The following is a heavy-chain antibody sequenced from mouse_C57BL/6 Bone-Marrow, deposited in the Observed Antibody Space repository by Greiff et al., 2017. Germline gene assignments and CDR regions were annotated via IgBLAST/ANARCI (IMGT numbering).Heavy chain of an antibody. CDR3: ARQSYGNPFAY. CDR1: GFTFSDYY. CDR2: ISNGGGST. D-gene: IGHD2-1*01. Sequence: EVQLVESGGGLVQPGGSLKLSCAASGFTFSDYYMYWVRQTPEKRLEWVAYISNGGGSTYYPDTVKGRFTISRDNAKNTLYLQMSRLKSEDTAMYYCARQSYGNPFAYWGQGTLVTVSA. J-gene: IGHJ3*01. V-gene: IGHV5-12*01.